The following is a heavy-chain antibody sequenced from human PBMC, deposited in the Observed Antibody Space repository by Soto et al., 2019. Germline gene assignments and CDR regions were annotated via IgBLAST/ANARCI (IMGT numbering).Heavy chain of an antibody. CDR2: ISGSGGST. D-gene: IGHD2-2*01. V-gene: IGHV3-23*01. Sequence: EVQLLESGGGLVQPGGSLRLSCAASGFTFSSCAMSWVRQAPGKGLEWVSAISGSGGSTYYADSVKGRFTISRDNSKNTLYLQMNSLRAEDTAVYYCAKAPTIVVVPAAVDYWGQGTLVTVSS. J-gene: IGHJ4*02. CDR3: AKAPTIVVVPAAVDY. CDR1: GFTFSSCA.